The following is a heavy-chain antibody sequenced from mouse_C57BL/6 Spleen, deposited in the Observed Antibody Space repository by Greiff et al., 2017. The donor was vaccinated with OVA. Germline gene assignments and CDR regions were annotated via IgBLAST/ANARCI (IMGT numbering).Heavy chain of an antibody. CDR1: GYSFTGYY. Sequence: EVQLQQSGLELVKPGASVKISCKASGYSFTGYYMNWVKQSPEKSLEWIGEINPSTGGTTYNQKFKAKATLTVDKSSSTAYMQLKSLTSEDSAVYYCARYGYDYFDYWGQGTTLTVSS. CDR2: INPSTGGT. D-gene: IGHD2-2*01. J-gene: IGHJ2*01. CDR3: ARYGYDYFDY. V-gene: IGHV1-42*01.